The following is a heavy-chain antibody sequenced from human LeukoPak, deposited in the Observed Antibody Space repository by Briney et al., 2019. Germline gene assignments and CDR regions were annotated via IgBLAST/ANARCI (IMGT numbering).Heavy chain of an antibody. CDR1: GGSFSGYY. CDR2: INHSGST. CDR3: ARFRRITIFGVVIGFDY. D-gene: IGHD3-3*01. J-gene: IGHJ4*02. V-gene: IGHV4-34*01. Sequence: SETLSLTCAVYGGSFSGYYWSWIRQPPGKGLEWIGEINHSGSTNYNPSLKSRVTISVDTSKNQFSLKLSSVTAADTAVYHCARFRRITIFGVVIGFDYWGQGTLVTVSS.